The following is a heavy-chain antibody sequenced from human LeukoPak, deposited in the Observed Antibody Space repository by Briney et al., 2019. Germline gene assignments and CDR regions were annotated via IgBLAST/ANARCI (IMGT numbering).Heavy chain of an antibody. D-gene: IGHD6-13*01. CDR3: ARVSASSSGIDY. V-gene: IGHV1-2*02. CDR2: INPNSGGT. J-gene: IGHJ4*02. Sequence: ASVKVSCKASGYTFTGYYMHWVRQAPGQGLEWMGWINPNSGGTSYAQKFQGRVTMTRDTSISTAYMELSRLRSDDTAVYDCARVSASSSGIDYWGQGTLVTVSS. CDR1: GYTFTGYY.